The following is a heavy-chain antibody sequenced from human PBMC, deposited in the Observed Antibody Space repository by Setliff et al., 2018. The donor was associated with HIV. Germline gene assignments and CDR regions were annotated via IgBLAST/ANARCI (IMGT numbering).Heavy chain of an antibody. D-gene: IGHD6-13*01. CDR3: ARHESGRSSSWSNFDY. CDR1: GGSISSSNW. Sequence: SETLSLTCAVSGGSISSSNWWSWVRQPPGKGLEWIGEIYHSGSTYYNPSLKSRVSISVGTSKNQFSLKLSSVTAADTAVYYCARHESGRSSSWSNFDYWGQGTLVTV. J-gene: IGHJ4*02. V-gene: IGHV4-4*02. CDR2: IYHSGST.